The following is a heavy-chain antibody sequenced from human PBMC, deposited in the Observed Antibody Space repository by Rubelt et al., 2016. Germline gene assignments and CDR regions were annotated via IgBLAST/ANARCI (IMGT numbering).Heavy chain of an antibody. CDR2: IKPSGST. CDR3: ARGRISSSRTSYYYYYGMDV. D-gene: IGHD6-13*01. V-gene: IGHV4-34*01. J-gene: IGHJ6*02. CDR1: GGSFSGYY. Sequence: QVQLQQWGAGLLKPSETLSLTCAAYGGSFSGYYWSWIRQPPGMGLEWLGEIKPSGSTHYNPSLTSRVTISVHTSQKQCSLKLTSVTAPDTAVYYCARGRISSSRTSYYYYYGMDVWGQGTTVTVSS.